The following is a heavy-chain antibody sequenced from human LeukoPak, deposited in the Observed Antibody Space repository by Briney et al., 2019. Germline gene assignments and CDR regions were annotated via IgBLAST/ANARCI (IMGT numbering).Heavy chain of an antibody. J-gene: IGHJ4*02. Sequence: LTAGSLRLSCAASGFTFSGYDMGWVRQAPGKGLEWVSGISGSGGSTYYADSVKGQFTISRDNSKNTLYLQMNSLRAEDTAVYYCAKAGGSHLFDYWGQGTLVTVSS. CDR1: GFTFSGYD. D-gene: IGHD1-26*01. V-gene: IGHV3-23*01. CDR2: ISGSGGST. CDR3: AKAGGSHLFDY.